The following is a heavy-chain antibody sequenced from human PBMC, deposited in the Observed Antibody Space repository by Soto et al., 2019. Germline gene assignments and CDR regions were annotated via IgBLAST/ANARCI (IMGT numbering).Heavy chain of an antibody. J-gene: IGHJ5*02. Sequence: SETLSLTCNVSGGSISNYYWTWIRQSPEKGLEWIGYMYYNGNINYNPSLKSRVTISIDTSKNQFSLTLKSVSAADTAVYYCASGGNWFDPWGQGVLVTVSS. V-gene: IGHV4-59*01. D-gene: IGHD3-16*01. CDR3: ASGGNWFDP. CDR2: MYYNGNI. CDR1: GGSISNYY.